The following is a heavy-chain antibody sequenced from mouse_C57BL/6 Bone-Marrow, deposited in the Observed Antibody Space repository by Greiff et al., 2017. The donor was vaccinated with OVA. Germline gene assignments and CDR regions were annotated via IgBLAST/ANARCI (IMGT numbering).Heavy chain of an antibody. CDR3: ARGYYGSSFTVWFDV. Sequence: VQLKESGPSLVRPSQTLSLTCTVTGFSINSDCYWIWIRQFPGNKLEYIGYTFYSGITYYNPSLESRTYITRDTSKNQFSLKLSSVPTEDTATYYCARGYYGSSFTVWFDVWGTGTTVTVSS. CDR2: TFYSGIT. D-gene: IGHD1-1*01. CDR1: GFSINSDCY. J-gene: IGHJ1*03. V-gene: IGHV3-3*01.